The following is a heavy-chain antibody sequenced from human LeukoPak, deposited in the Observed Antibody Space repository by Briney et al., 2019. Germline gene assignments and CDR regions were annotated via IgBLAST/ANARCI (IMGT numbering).Heavy chain of an antibody. Sequence: SETLSLTCTVSGGSISSYYWSWIRQPPWKGLEWIGYIYYSGSTNNNPSLKSRVTISVDTSKNQFSLKLSSVTAADTAVYYCARAPYSSSWYYDYWGQGTLVTVSS. CDR1: GGSISSYY. D-gene: IGHD6-13*01. CDR2: IYYSGST. V-gene: IGHV4-59*01. J-gene: IGHJ4*02. CDR3: ARAPYSSSWYYDY.